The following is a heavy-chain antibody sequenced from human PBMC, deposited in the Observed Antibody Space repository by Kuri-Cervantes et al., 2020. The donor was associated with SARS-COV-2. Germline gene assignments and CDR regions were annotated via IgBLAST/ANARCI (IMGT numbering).Heavy chain of an antibody. D-gene: IGHD2-2*01. CDR2: IKSKTDGGTT. V-gene: IGHV3-15*01. CDR3: TTDQVAGSYCSSTSCYGVRWFDP. CDR1: GFTFSNAW. Sequence: GGSLRLSCAASGFTFSNAWMSRVRQAPGKGLEWVGRIKSKTDGGTTDYAAPVKGRFTISRDDSKNTLYLQMNSLKTEDTAVYYCTTDQVAGSYCSSTSCYGVRWFDPWGQGTLVTVSS. J-gene: IGHJ5*02.